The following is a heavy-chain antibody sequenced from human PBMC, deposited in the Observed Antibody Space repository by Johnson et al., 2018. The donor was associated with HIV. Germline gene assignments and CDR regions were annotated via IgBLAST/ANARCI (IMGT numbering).Heavy chain of an antibody. CDR1: GFTFSSYG. J-gene: IGHJ3*02. CDR2: IRYDGSYK. CDR3: AKDSRYYYDSSGYVSDAFDI. Sequence: VQLVESGGGVVQPGGSLRLSCAASGFTFSSYGMHWVRQAPGKGWEWVAFIRYDGSYKYYADSVKGRFTISRDNSKNTLYLQMNSLRDEDTAVYYWAKDSRYYYDSSGYVSDAFDIWCQGTMVAGSS. V-gene: IGHV3-30*02. D-gene: IGHD3-22*01.